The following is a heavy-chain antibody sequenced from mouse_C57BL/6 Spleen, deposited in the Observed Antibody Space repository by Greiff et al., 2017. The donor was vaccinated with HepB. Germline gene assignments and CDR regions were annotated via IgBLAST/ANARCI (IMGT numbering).Heavy chain of an antibody. CDR1: GFTFSSYA. D-gene: IGHD2-4*01. J-gene: IGHJ1*03. Sequence: DVHLVESGEGLVKPGGSLKLSCAASGFTFSSYAMSWVRQTPEKRLEWVAYISSGGDYIYYADTVKGRFTISRDNARNTLYLQMSSLKSEDTAMYYCTRERDYGYFDVWGTGTTVTVSS. V-gene: IGHV5-9-1*02. CDR3: TRERDYGYFDV. CDR2: ISSGGDYI.